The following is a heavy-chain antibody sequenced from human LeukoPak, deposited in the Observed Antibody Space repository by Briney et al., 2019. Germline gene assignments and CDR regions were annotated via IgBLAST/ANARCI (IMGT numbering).Heavy chain of an antibody. CDR3: ARDTGYCSGGSCYFVDWFDP. CDR1: GGSISSYY. V-gene: IGHV4-59*12. J-gene: IGHJ5*02. CDR2: IYYSGST. Sequence: SETLSLTCTVSGGSISSYYWSWIRQPPGKGLEWIGYIYYSGSTNYNPSLKSRVTMSVDTSKNQFSLKLSSVTAADTAVYYCARDTGYCSGGSCYFVDWFDPWGQGTLVTVSS. D-gene: IGHD2-15*01.